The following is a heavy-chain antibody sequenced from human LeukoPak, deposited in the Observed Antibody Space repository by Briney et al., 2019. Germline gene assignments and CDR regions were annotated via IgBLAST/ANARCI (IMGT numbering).Heavy chain of an antibody. V-gene: IGHV3-23*01. CDR1: GFTFSSYA. CDR3: ARGALIPDF. D-gene: IGHD2-21*01. CDR2: ISKSDGST. Sequence: GGSLRLSCAASGFTFSSYAMTGVRQAPGKGLAWVSSISKSDGSTYYADSVKGRFTISRDNSKNTVYLHMDSLRVEDTAIYYCARGALIPDFRGQGTLVTVSS. J-gene: IGHJ4*02.